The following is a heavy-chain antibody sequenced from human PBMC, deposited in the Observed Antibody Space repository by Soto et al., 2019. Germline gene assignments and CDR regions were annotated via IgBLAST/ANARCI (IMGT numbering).Heavy chain of an antibody. J-gene: IGHJ6*03. V-gene: IGHV3-74*01. D-gene: IGHD6-13*01. Sequence: EVQLVESGGGLVQPGGSLRLSCAASGFNFRDYWMHWVRQTPGKGLVWVSRIDGQGGTTNYAGSVKGRLTISRDNAKNTVYLQMNSLRPEDTAVYYCARGSWHKFYMDVLGKGTTVTVSS. CDR3: ARGSWHKFYMDV. CDR2: IDGQGGTT. CDR1: GFNFRDYW.